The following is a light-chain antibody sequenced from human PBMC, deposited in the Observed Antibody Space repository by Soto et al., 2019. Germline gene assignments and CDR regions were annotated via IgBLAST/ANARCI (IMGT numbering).Light chain of an antibody. CDR3: QHRAGWPPALT. J-gene: IGKJ4*01. V-gene: IGKV3-11*01. Sequence: ETVLTQSPATLSLSPGERATLSCGASESVSNSLAWYQHKPGQAPRLLIYNASNRATGIPARFSGSGSGTDFTLTISSLEPEDFAVYSCQHRAGWPPALTFGGGTKVDIK. CDR2: NAS. CDR1: ESVSNS.